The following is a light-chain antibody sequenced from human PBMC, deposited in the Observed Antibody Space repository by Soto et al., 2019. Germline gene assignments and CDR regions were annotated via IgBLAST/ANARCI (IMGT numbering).Light chain of an antibody. Sequence: IQLTQSPSFLSASVGDRVTITCRATQGISTYLAWYQHKPGTAPKLLIYTASTLQSGVPSRFSGSGSGTDFTLTISSLQPEDSATYYCQQVKSYPLTFGGGTKVEIK. J-gene: IGKJ4*01. V-gene: IGKV1-9*01. CDR3: QQVKSYPLT. CDR2: TAS. CDR1: QGISTY.